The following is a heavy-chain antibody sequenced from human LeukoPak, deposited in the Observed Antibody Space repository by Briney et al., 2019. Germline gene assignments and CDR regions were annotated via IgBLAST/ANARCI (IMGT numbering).Heavy chain of an antibody. CDR1: GGSISSGDYY. V-gene: IGHV4-30-4*01. CDR2: IYSSGSS. CDR3: ARVLVTGSGNYFPFDY. J-gene: IGHJ4*02. Sequence: PSQTLSLTCTVCGGSISSGDYYWSWIPQPPGKGLEWIGYIYSSGSSYYHSSLKSRVTISADTSKNHFSLKLSSVTAADTAVYYCARVLVTGSGNYFPFDYWGQGTLVTVSS. D-gene: IGHD3-10*01.